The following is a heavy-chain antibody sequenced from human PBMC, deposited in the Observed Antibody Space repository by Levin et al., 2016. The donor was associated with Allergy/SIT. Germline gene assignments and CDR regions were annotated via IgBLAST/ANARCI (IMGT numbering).Heavy chain of an antibody. CDR1: GFTFSTYN. CDR2: LSHDGGIE. Sequence: GESLKISCAASGFTFSTYNMQWVRQAPGKGLEWVAVLSHDGGIEDYADSVRGRFTVSRDNPNRKLFLHANSLRLDDTAVYYCVGGHSNGLQYWGQGALVTVSS. CDR3: VGGHSNGLQY. D-gene: IGHD5-18*01. V-gene: IGHV3-30*03. J-gene: IGHJ4*02.